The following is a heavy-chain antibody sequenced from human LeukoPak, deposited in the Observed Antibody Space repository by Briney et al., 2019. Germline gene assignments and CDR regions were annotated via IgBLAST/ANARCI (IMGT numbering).Heavy chain of an antibody. CDR3: ARAREAAAGPLFDY. V-gene: IGHV4-39*07. CDR2: IYYSGST. D-gene: IGHD6-13*01. J-gene: IGHJ4*02. Sequence: PSETLSLTCTVSGGSISSSSYYWGWIRQPPGKGLEWIGSIYYSGSTYYNPSLKSRVTISVDTSKNQFSLKLSSVTAADTAVYYCARAREAAAGPLFDYWGQGTLVTVSS. CDR1: GGSISSSSYY.